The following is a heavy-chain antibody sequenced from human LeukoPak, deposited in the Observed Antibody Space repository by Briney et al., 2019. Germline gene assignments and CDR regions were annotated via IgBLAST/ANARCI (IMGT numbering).Heavy chain of an antibody. Sequence: PSETLSLTCTVSGGSISSYYWSWIRQPPGKGLEWIGYIYYSGSTNYNPSLKSRVTMSVDTSKNQFSLKLTSVTAADTALYFCTRSGLTGMREYERADYYYYGMDLWGQGTAVSVFS. V-gene: IGHV4-59*12. CDR1: GGSISSYY. CDR2: IYYSGST. CDR3: TRSGLTGMREYERADYYYYGMDL. J-gene: IGHJ6*02. D-gene: IGHD2/OR15-2a*01.